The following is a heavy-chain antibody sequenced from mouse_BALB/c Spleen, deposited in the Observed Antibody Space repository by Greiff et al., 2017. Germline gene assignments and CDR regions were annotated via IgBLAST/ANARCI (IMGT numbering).Heavy chain of an antibody. J-gene: IGHJ4*01. V-gene: IGHV5-9-4*01. CDR1: GFTFSSYA. D-gene: IGHD4-1*01. Sequence: DVMLVESGGGLVKPGGSLKLSCAASGFTFSSYAMSWVRQSPEKRLEWVAEISSGGSYTYYPDTVTGRFTISRDNAKNTLYLEMSSLRSEDTAMYYCARDGGLGYAMDYWGQGTSVTVSS. CDR2: ISSGGSYT. CDR3: ARDGGLGYAMDY.